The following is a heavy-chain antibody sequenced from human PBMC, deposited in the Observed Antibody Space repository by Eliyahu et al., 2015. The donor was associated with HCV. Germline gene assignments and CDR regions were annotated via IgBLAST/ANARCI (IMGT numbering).Heavy chain of an antibody. CDR3: ARGRLTNPLNFDY. J-gene: IGHJ4*02. CDR2: TYYGSKWYN. CDR1: GXSXPXNSAA. Sequence: QVQLQQSGPGLVKPSQXLSLTXXIXGXSXPXNSAAWNWIRQSPSRGLEWLGRTYYGSKWYNDYAVSVKSRITINPDTSKNQFSLQLNSVTPEDTAVYYCARGRLTNPLNFDYWGQGTLVTVSS. V-gene: IGHV6-1*01.